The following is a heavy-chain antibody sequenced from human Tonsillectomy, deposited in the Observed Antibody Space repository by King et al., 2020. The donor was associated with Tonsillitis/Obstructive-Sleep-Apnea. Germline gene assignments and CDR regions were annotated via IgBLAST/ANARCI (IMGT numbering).Heavy chain of an antibody. Sequence: HVQLVESGGGVVQPGRSLRVSCAASGFTFSTYGMHWVRQAPGKGLEWVAVIWYDGSNKYYADSVKGRFTISRDNSKNTLYLQMNSLRAEDTAVYYCVRARELNFDYWGQGTLVTVSS. CDR2: IWYDGSNK. CDR1: GFTFSTYG. D-gene: IGHD1-26*01. V-gene: IGHV3-33*01. CDR3: VRARELNFDY. J-gene: IGHJ4*02.